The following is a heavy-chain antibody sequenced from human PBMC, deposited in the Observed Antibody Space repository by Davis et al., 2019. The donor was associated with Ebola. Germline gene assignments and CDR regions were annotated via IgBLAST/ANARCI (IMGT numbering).Heavy chain of an antibody. D-gene: IGHD2-8*01. V-gene: IGHV1-46*01. CDR1: GYTFTSYY. CDR3: ALSLPAFDY. J-gene: IGHJ4*02. Sequence: ASVKVSCKASGYTFTSYYMHWVRQAPGQGLEWMGIINPSGGSTSYAQKFQGRVTMTRDTSTSTAYMELRSLRSDDTAVYYCALSLPAFDYWGQGTLVTVSS. CDR2: INPSGGST.